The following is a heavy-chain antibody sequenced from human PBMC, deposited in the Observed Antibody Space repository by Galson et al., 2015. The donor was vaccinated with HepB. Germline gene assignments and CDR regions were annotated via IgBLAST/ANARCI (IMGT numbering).Heavy chain of an antibody. J-gene: IGHJ4*02. CDR2: INPNSGGT. CDR3: AREFMDIVVVPAAMLY. Sequence: SVKVSCKASGYTFTGYYMHWVRQAPGQGLEWMGWINPNSGGTNYAQKFQGRVTMTRDTSISTAYMELSRLRSDDTAVYYCAREFMDIVVVPAAMLYWGQGTLVTVSS. V-gene: IGHV1-2*02. D-gene: IGHD2-2*03. CDR1: GYTFTGYY.